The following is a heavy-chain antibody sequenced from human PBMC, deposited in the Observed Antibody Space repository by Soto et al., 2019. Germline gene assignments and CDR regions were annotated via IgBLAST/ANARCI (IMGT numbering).Heavy chain of an antibody. CDR2: ISSSGSTI. J-gene: IGHJ4*02. CDR1: GFTFSRYE. Sequence: EVQLVESGGGLVQPGGSLRLSCAASGFTFSRYEMNWVRQAPGKGLEWVSYISSSGSTIYYADSVKGRFTISRDNAKNSLYLQMNSLRAEDTAVYYCARERWLQSSFDYWGQGTLVTVSS. D-gene: IGHD5-12*01. CDR3: ARERWLQSSFDY. V-gene: IGHV3-48*03.